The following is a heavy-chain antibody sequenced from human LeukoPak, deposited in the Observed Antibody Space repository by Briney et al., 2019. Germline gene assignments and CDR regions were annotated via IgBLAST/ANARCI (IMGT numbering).Heavy chain of an antibody. CDR1: GFTFSSYG. J-gene: IGHJ6*03. V-gene: IGHV3-33*06. CDR3: AKAWTTTVDYYYMDV. D-gene: IGHD4-23*01. CDR2: IWYDGSNK. Sequence: GRSLRLSCAASGFTFSSYGMHWVRQAPGKGLEWVAVIWYDGSNKYYADSVKGRFTISRDNSKNTLYLQMNSLRAKDTAVYYCAKAWTTTVDYYYMDVWGKGTTVTVSS.